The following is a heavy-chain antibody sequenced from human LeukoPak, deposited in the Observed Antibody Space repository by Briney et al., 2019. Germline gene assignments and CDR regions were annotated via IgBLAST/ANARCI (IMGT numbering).Heavy chain of an antibody. V-gene: IGHV1-18*01. J-gene: IGHJ6*02. CDR1: GYTFTSYG. Sequence: ASVKVSCKASGYTFTSYGISWVRQAPGQGLEWMGWISAYNGNTNYAQKLQGRVTITRDTSASTAYMELSSLRSEDTAVYYCARDYCSSTSCYVDGMDVWGQGTTVTVSS. CDR3: ARDYCSSTSCYVDGMDV. D-gene: IGHD2-2*01. CDR2: ISAYNGNT.